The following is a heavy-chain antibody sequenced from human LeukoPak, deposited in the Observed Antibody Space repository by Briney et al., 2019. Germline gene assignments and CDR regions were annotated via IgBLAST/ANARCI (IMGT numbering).Heavy chain of an antibody. J-gene: IGHJ4*02. CDR2: LYSSGST. CDR3: ARDQRAYSRIDY. D-gene: IGHD5-18*01. CDR1: GDSISGYY. V-gene: IGHV4-4*07. Sequence: PSETLSLTCTVSGDSISGYYWGWIRQPAGKGLEWIGRLYSSGSTNYNPSLKSRVTISLDKSNKQFFLKLSSVTAADTAVYYCARDQRAYSRIDYWGQGTLVTVSS.